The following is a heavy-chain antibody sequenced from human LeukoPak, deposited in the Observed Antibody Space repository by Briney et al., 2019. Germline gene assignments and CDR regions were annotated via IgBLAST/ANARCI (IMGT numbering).Heavy chain of an antibody. CDR3: ARQYSSSYPYYYYYYYMDV. CDR2: IYYSGTT. CDR1: GGSISSYY. D-gene: IGHD6-6*01. J-gene: IGHJ6*03. Sequence: SETLSLTCTVSGGSISSYYWSWIRQPPGKGLEWIGHIYYSGTTNYNPSLKSRVIISVDTSKNQLSLRLSSVTAADTAVYYCARQYSSSYPYYYYYYYMDVWGKGTTVTVSS. V-gene: IGHV4-59*08.